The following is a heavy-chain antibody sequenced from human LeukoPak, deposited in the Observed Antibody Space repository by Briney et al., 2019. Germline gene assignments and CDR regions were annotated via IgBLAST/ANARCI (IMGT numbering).Heavy chain of an antibody. J-gene: IGHJ6*03. CDR2: IYYSGST. D-gene: IGHD1-26*01. CDR3: ARSRRELKIGGGAYYYYYMDV. CDR1: GGSISSYY. Sequence: SETLSLTCTVSGGSISSYYWSWIRQPPGKGLEWIGYIYYSGSTNYNPSLKSRVTISVDTSKNQFSLKLSSVTAADTAVYYCARSRRELKIGGGAYYYYYMDVWGKGTTVTVSS. V-gene: IGHV4-59*01.